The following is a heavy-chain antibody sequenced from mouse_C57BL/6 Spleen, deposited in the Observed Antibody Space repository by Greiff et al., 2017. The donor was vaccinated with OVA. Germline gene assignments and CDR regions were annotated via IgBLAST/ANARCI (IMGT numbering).Heavy chain of an antibody. V-gene: IGHV5-6*01. CDR3: ARKGLGRWFAY. CDR2: ISSGGSYT. Sequence: EVQRVESGGDLVKPGGSLKLSCAASGFTFSSYGMSWVRQTPDKRLEWVATISSGGSYTYYPDSVKGRFTISRDNAKNTLYLQMSSLKSEDTAMYYCARKGLGRWFAYWGQGTLVTVSA. J-gene: IGHJ3*01. CDR1: GFTFSSYG. D-gene: IGHD4-1*01.